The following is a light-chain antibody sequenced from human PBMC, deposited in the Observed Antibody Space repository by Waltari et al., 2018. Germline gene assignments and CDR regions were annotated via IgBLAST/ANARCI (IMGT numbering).Light chain of an antibody. CDR3: QHFKTYPIT. J-gene: IGKJ5*01. CDR1: QSISSW. Sequence: DIQMTQSPSTLSASVGDRVTITCRASQSISSWLAWYQQKPGKAPKLLIYKASSLESGVPSRFSGSGSGTEFTLTISSLQAEDFATYHCQHFKTYPITFGQGTRLEIK. CDR2: KAS. V-gene: IGKV1-5*03.